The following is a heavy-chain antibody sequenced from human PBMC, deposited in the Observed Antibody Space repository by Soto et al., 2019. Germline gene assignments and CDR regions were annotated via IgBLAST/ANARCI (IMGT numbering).Heavy chain of an antibody. CDR3: ARRPYCSGGSCYSGWFDP. V-gene: IGHV4-59*08. Sequence: SETLSLTCTVSGGTIISYDCSWIRQPPGKGLEWIGYIYYSGSTNYNPSLKSRVTISVDTSKNQFSLKLSSVTAADTAVYYCARRPYCSGGSCYSGWFDPWGQGTLVTVSS. J-gene: IGHJ5*02. D-gene: IGHD2-15*01. CDR1: GGTIISYD. CDR2: IYYSGST.